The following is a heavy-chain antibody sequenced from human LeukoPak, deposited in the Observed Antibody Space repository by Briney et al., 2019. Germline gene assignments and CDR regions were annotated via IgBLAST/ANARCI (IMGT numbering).Heavy chain of an antibody. Sequence: PSETLSLTCAVYGESFSGYYWSWIRHPPGKGRGWMGEINHSGRTNNNSSLKSRVTISVDTSKNQFSLKLSSVTAADTAVYYCARGGRIAAAGTGYFDYWGQGTLVTVSS. CDR3: ARGGRIAAAGTGYFDY. V-gene: IGHV4-34*01. CDR2: INHSGRT. D-gene: IGHD6-13*01. CDR1: GESFSGYY. J-gene: IGHJ4*02.